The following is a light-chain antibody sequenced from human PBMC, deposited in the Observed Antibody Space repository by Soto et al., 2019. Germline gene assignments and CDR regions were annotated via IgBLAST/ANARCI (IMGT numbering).Light chain of an antibody. J-gene: IGLJ1*01. CDR3: SSYTTSREFV. V-gene: IGLV2-14*01. Sequence: QSVLTQPASVSGSPGQSVTISCTGTSSDVGDYNYVSWYQQHPGKAPKLMIYHVTNRPSGISDRFSGSLSGKTASLTISGLQAEDEADYYCSSYTTSREFVFGTGTKLTVL. CDR1: SSDVGDYNY. CDR2: HVT.